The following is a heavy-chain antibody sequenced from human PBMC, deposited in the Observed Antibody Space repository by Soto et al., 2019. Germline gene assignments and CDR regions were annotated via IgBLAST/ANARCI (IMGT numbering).Heavy chain of an antibody. J-gene: IGHJ5*02. Sequence: ASVKVSCKSSGYTFTDYDITWVRQAPGQGLEWMGWSNTYNENANYAQKFRGRVTMTTDTSTSTAYMELRSLRSDDTAIYYCARLKIHDYGDYVNWFDPWGQGTLVTVSS. CDR3: ARLKIHDYGDYVNWFDP. CDR1: GYTFTDYD. D-gene: IGHD4-17*01. CDR2: SNTYNENA. V-gene: IGHV1-18*04.